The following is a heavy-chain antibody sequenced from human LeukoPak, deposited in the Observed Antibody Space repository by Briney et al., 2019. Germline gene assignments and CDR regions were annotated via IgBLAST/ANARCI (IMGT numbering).Heavy chain of an antibody. V-gene: IGHV4-39*07. CDR3: VRDNAWDRIDY. D-gene: IGHD3-16*01. CDR1: GGSISSSSYY. CDR2: IYYSGSI. J-gene: IGHJ4*02. Sequence: KPSETLSLTCTVSGGSISSSSYYWGWIRQPPGKGLEWIGSIYYSGSIYYNPSLKSRVTILVDTSKNQFSLKMISVTAADTAVYYCVRDNAWDRIDYWGQGILVTVSS.